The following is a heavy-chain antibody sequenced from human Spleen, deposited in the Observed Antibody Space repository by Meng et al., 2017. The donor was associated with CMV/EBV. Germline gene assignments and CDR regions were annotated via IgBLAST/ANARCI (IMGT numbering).Heavy chain of an antibody. Sequence: LSCTVSGGSVSSSYYWSWIRQTPGKGLGWIGYIYHSGSTNYNPTLKSRVTMSVDTSKNQFSLKLSSVTAADTAVYYCARGGTVVIPLDYWGQGTLVTVSS. CDR1: GGSVSSSYY. CDR3: ARGGTVVIPLDY. V-gene: IGHV4-61*01. CDR2: IYHSGST. D-gene: IGHD4-23*01. J-gene: IGHJ4*02.